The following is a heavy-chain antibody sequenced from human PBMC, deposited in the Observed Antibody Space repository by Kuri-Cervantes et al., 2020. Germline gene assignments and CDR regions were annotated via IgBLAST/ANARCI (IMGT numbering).Heavy chain of an antibody. Sequence: SVKVSCKASGGTFSSYAISWVRQAPGQGLEWMGGIIPIFGTANYAQKFQGRVTITTDESTSTAYMELSRLRAEDTGKYYCVRAAGSGYGKDYFGLWGRGTLVTVSS. J-gene: IGHJ4*02. CDR2: IIPIFGTA. CDR1: GGTFSSYA. D-gene: IGHD3-22*01. V-gene: IGHV1-69*05. CDR3: VRAAGSGYGKDYFGL.